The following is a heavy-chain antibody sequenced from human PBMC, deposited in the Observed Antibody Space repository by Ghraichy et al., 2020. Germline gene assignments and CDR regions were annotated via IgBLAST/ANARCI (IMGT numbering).Heavy chain of an antibody. CDR1: GGSISSRAYY. V-gene: IGHV4-39*01. D-gene: IGHD3-9*01. J-gene: IGHJ5*02. Sequence: ESLNISCTVSGGSISSRAYYWGWIRQPPGKGLEWIGSIHYSGSTYYNPSLESRVTTSVDTSKNQFSLKLTSVTAADTAVYYCARQQGYYDILSPFDPWGQGTLVTVSS. CDR3: ARQQGYYDILSPFDP. CDR2: IHYSGST.